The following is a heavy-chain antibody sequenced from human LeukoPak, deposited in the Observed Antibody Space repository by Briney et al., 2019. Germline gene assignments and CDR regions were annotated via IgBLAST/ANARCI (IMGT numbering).Heavy chain of an antibody. CDR2: IYYSGST. J-gene: IGHJ4*02. CDR3: ARDRYYYDSSGYYSRGFDY. Sequence: SETLSLTCTVSGGSISSYYWSWIRQPPGKGLEWIGYIYYSGSTSYNPSLKSRVTISVDTSKNQFSLKLSSVTAADTAVYYCARDRYYYDSSGYYSRGFDYWGQGTLVTVSS. CDR1: GGSISSYY. D-gene: IGHD3-22*01. V-gene: IGHV4-59*01.